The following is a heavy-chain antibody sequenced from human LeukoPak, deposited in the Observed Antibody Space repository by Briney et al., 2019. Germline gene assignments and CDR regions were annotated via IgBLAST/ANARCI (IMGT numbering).Heavy chain of an antibody. CDR1: GGSISSTTDY. CDR3: ARRLWVGELSNFYYHY. Sequence: LSLTCTVSGGSISSTTDYWGWIRQPPGKGLEWIGYISGGGSTMYYADSVEGRFTISRDNAKNSLYLQMNSLRVEDTAVYFCARRLWVGELSNFYYHY. V-gene: IGHV3-11*01. D-gene: IGHD3-10*01. J-gene: IGHJ6*01. CDR2: ISGGGSTM.